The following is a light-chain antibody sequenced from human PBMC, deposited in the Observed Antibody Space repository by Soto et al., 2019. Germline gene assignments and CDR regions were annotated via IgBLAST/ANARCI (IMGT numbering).Light chain of an antibody. CDR1: ENIRSY. Sequence: DIQMTQSPSSLSASVGDRVTITCRASENIRSYLNWYQQKPGKGPKLLIYAASTLQSGIPSRFSGSGSGTDFSFTISGLQPEAIATYYCQQSYNSPPTFGLGNKVEI. V-gene: IGKV1-39*01. J-gene: IGKJ1*01. CDR2: AAS. CDR3: QQSYNSPPT.